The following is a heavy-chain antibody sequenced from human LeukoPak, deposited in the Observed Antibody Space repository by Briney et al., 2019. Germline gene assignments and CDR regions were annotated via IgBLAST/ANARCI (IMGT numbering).Heavy chain of an antibody. V-gene: IGHV3-11*01. D-gene: IGHD3-22*01. CDR3: ARESSGYYEGYFQH. CDR1: GFTFSDYY. Sequence: GGSLRLSCAASGFTFSDYYMSWIRQAPGKGLEWVSYISSSGSTIYYADSAKGRFTISRDNAKNSLYLQMNSLRAEDTAVYYCARESSGYYEGYFQHWGQGTLVTVSS. J-gene: IGHJ1*01. CDR2: ISSSGSTI.